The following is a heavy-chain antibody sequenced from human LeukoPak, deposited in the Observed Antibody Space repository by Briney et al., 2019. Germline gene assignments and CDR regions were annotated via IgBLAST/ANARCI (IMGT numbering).Heavy chain of an antibody. CDR1: GGALSRYS. CDR3: ARASSGSYYYFDY. CDR2: VYTSGST. J-gene: IGHJ4*02. Sequence: SGTLSLTCTVSGGALSRYSWNWIRQPAGPGLEWIGRVYTSGSTNYNPSLKSRVTMSVDTSKNQFSLKLSSVTAADTAIYYCARASSGSYYYFDYWGQGTLVTVSS. V-gene: IGHV4-4*07. D-gene: IGHD3-22*01.